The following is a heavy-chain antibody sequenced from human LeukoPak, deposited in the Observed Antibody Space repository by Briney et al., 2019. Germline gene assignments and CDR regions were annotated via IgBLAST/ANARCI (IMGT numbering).Heavy chain of an antibody. D-gene: IGHD6-13*01. V-gene: IGHV1-3*01. CDR3: ARESPIAAAGTRYYYYGMDV. CDR2: INAGNGNT. CDR1: GYTFTSYA. J-gene: IGHJ6*04. Sequence: ASVKVSCKASGYTFTSYAMHWVRQAPGQRLEWMGWINAGNGNTKYSQKFQGRVTITRDTSASTAYMVLSSLRSEDTAVYYCARESPIAAAGTRYYYYGMDVWAKGPRSPSPQ.